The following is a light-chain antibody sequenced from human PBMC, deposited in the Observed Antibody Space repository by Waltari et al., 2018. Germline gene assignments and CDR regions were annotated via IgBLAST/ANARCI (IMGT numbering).Light chain of an antibody. V-gene: IGLV2-14*03. CDR2: DVS. J-gene: IGLJ2*01. CDR3: SSYSSSSSDVL. CDR1: SSDVGAYNY. Sequence: QSALTQPASVSGSPGQSITISCTGTSSDVGAYNYVSWYQQHPGKAPKLMIFDVSSRASGVSNRFSGAKSGNTASLTISGLQAEDEADYYCSSYSSSSSDVLFGGGTKVTVL.